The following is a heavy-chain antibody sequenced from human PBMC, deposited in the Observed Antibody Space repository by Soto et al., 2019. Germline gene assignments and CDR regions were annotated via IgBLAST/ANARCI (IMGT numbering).Heavy chain of an antibody. D-gene: IGHD3-16*01. CDR1: GDSMSKYY. CDR2: IWTSGST. Sequence: QVQLQESGPGLVKPSETLSLTCNVSGDSMSKYYWSWVRQPAGKGLEWIGRIWTSGSTNYTPSLTRRVTMSIDTSNKHVSLDLKSVTAADTAVYYCARTVGAAYYFDFWGQGVLVTVSS. CDR3: ARTVGAAYYFDF. J-gene: IGHJ4*02. V-gene: IGHV4-4*07.